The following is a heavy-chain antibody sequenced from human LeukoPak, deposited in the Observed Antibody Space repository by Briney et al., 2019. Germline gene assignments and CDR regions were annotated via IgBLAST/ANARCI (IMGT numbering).Heavy chain of an antibody. J-gene: IGHJ6*03. CDR2: ISSSGTYT. V-gene: IGHV3-21*04. D-gene: IGHD3-10*01. CDR1: GFTFYTYS. Sequence: GGSLRLSYAASGFTFYTYSMNWVRQAPGKGLEWVSSISSSGTYTYYADSVKGRFTISRDNAKNSLYLQMNSLRAEDTAVYYCARVRWPTTGDKEVRGVITGGLYMDVWGKGTTVTISS. CDR3: ARVRWPTTGDKEVRGVITGGLYMDV.